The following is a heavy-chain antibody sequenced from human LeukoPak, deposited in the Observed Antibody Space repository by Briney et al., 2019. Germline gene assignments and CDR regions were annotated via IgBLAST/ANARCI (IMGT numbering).Heavy chain of an antibody. CDR2: ISSSSSTI. Sequence: GGSLRLSCAASGFTFSSYSMNWVRQAPGKGLEWVSYISSSSSTIYYADSVKGRFTISRDNAKNSLYLQMNSLRAEDTAVYYCARGPKMAPFDYWGQGTLSPSPQ. CDR1: GFTFSSYS. CDR3: ARGPKMAPFDY. V-gene: IGHV3-48*01. J-gene: IGHJ4*02. D-gene: IGHD5-24*01.